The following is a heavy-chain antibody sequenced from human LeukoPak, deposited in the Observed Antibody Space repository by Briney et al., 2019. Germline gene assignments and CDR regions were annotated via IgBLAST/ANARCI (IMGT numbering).Heavy chain of an antibody. CDR2: INHSGST. V-gene: IGHV4-34*01. CDR1: GGSFSGYY. D-gene: IGHD1-26*01. Sequence: SEPLSLPCAVYGGSFSGYYWSWIRQPPGKGLEWIGEINHSGSTNYNPSLKSRVTISVDTSKNQFSLKLSSVTAADTAVYYCARGRSGSYHSPFDYWGQGTLVTVSS. J-gene: IGHJ4*02. CDR3: ARGRSGSYHSPFDY.